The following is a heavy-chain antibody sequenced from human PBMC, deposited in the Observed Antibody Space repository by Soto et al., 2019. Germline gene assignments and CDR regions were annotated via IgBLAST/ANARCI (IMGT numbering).Heavy chain of an antibody. D-gene: IGHD3-3*01. Sequence: QVQLQESGPGLVKPSQTLSLTCTVSGGSISSGGYYWSWIRQHPGKGLEWIGYIYYSGSTYYNPSVKSRVTISVDTSKNQFSLKLSSVTAADTAVYYCARTLRFLLPYQYYFDYWSQGTLVTVSS. CDR2: IYYSGST. CDR3: ARTLRFLLPYQYYFDY. V-gene: IGHV4-31*03. J-gene: IGHJ4*02. CDR1: GGSISSGGYY.